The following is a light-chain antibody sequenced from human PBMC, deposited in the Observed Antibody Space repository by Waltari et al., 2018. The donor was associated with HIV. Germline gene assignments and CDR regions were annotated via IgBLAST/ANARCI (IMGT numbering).Light chain of an antibody. V-gene: IGLV2-23*02. CDR1: SSDVGGYNL. CDR3: CAYAGSTTYVI. CDR2: EVS. Sequence: QSALTQPASVSGSPGQSITISCTGTSSDVGGYNLVSWYQQHPGKAPKLMIYEVSKRPSGFSNRFSGSKSGNTASLTISGRQAEDEADYYCCAYAGSTTYVIFGGGTKLTVL. J-gene: IGLJ2*01.